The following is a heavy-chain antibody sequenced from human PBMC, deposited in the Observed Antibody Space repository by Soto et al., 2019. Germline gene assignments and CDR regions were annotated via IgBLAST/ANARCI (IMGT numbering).Heavy chain of an antibody. V-gene: IGHV1-18*01. D-gene: IGHD4-4*01. CDR3: ARDPSYSSPLMGAY. Sequence: GPSVNGSCKASGYTFTSYGISWVRQAPGQGLEWMGWISAYNGNTNYAQKLQGRVTMTTDTSTSTAYMELRSLRSDDTAVYYCARDPSYSSPLMGAYWGQGTLVIVSS. CDR1: GYTFTSYG. J-gene: IGHJ4*02. CDR2: ISAYNGNT.